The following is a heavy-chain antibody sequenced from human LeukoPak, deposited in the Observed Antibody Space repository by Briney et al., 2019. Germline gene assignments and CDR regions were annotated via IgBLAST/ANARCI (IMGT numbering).Heavy chain of an antibody. V-gene: IGHV3-30*02. CDR2: IRYDGSNK. D-gene: IGHD2-15*01. CDR3: AKDRRYCSGGSCYDWFDP. Sequence: GGSLRLSCVVSGFTFSSHWMSWVRQAPGKGLEWVAFIRYDGSNKYYADSVKGRFTISRDNSKNTLYLQMNSLRAEDTAVYYCAKDRRYCSGGSCYDWFDPWGRGTLVTVSS. CDR1: GFTFSSHW. J-gene: IGHJ5*02.